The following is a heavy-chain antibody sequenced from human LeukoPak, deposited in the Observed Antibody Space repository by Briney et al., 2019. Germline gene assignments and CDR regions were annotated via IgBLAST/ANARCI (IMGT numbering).Heavy chain of an antibody. J-gene: IGHJ3*02. CDR1: GFTFRDYY. CDR3: GRDFGLIGTKRSFDI. Sequence: GGSLRLSCAASGFTFRDYYMSWIRQAPGKGLEWLSYISGSGTIIFYADSVKGRFTISRDNAKNSLDLQMNSLRAEDTAAYYCGRDFGLIGTKRSFDIWGQGTMVTVSS. V-gene: IGHV3-11*01. CDR2: ISGSGTII. D-gene: IGHD1-7*01.